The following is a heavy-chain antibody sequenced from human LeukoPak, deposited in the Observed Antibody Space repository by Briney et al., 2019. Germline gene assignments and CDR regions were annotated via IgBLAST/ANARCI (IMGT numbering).Heavy chain of an antibody. CDR1: GGSISTYY. Sequence: TSSETLSLTCTLSGGSISTYYWSWIRQPPGKGLERIGYIYHSGSTNYNPSLKSRVTISVDTSKNQFSLKLSSVTAADTAVYYCARGGGYASPIGYWGQGALVTVSS. CDR2: IYHSGST. CDR3: ARGGGYASPIGY. D-gene: IGHD5-12*01. V-gene: IGHV4-59*01. J-gene: IGHJ4*02.